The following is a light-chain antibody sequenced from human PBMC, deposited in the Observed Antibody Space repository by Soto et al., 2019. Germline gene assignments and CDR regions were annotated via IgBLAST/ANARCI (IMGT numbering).Light chain of an antibody. CDR1: QNIGTS. CDR3: QQSYNAPYT. V-gene: IGKV1-39*01. CDR2: SAS. J-gene: IGKJ2*01. Sequence: DIQMTQSPSSLSVSVGDRVTITCRARQNIGTSLNWYQMKLGRAPTLLIYSASTLQSGAPSRFSGGGSGTDFTLTINSLQPEDFATYSCQQSYNAPYTFGQGTMLEIK.